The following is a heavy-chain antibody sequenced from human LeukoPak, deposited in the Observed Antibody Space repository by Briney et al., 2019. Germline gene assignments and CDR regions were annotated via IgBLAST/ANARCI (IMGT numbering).Heavy chain of an antibody. CDR1: GCTFTSYA. CDR3: ARDGDVDTAMVTNWFDP. D-gene: IGHD5-18*01. Sequence: ASVKVSCKASGCTFTSYAMHWVRQAPGQGLEWMGWINAGNGNTKYSQKFQGRVTITRDTSASTAYMELSSLRSEDTAVYYCARDGDVDTAMVTNWFDPWGQGTLVTVSS. J-gene: IGHJ5*02. CDR2: INAGNGNT. V-gene: IGHV1-3*01.